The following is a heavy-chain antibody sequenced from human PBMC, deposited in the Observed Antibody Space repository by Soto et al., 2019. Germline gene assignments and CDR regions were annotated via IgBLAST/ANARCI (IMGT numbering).Heavy chain of an antibody. CDR1: GASISRDH. V-gene: IGHV4-59*08. CDR3: ATYFTGAGGRGH. D-gene: IGHD2-8*02. CDR2: AYSGST. Sequence: QVQLQESGPELVKASETLSLTCSVSGASISRDHWNWIRQPPGKGLEWIGAYSGSTNYNPSLTSRLTISVDTSKNQFSLTLKSVTAADTAVYFCATYFTGAGGRGHGGQGTLVTVSS. J-gene: IGHJ4*02.